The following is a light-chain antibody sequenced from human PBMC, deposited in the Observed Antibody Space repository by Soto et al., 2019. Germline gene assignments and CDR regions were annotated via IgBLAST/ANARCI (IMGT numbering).Light chain of an antibody. CDR1: SSDVGSYDL. CDR3: CSYAVSRTYV. CDR2: EVT. J-gene: IGLJ1*01. Sequence: QSALTQPASVSGSPGQSITISCSGTSSDVGSYDLVSWYQQHPGKAPKLIIHEVTKRSSGLSNRFSGSKSGNTASLTISGLQVEDEADYYCCSYAVSRTYVFGTGTKVTVL. V-gene: IGLV2-23*02.